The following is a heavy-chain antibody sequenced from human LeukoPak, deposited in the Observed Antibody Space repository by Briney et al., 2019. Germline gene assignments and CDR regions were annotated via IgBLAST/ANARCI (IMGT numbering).Heavy chain of an antibody. CDR3: ATLVPPNYYGDYGYFDL. V-gene: IGHV4-61*02. Sequence: PSETLSLTCTVSGGSISSGSYYWTWIRQPAGKGLEWIGRIYTSGSTNYNPSLKSRVTISVEPSKNQFSLKLSSVTAADTAVYYCATLVPPNYYGDYGYFDLWGRGTLVTVSS. CDR1: GGSISSGSYY. CDR2: IYTSGST. D-gene: IGHD4-17*01. J-gene: IGHJ2*01.